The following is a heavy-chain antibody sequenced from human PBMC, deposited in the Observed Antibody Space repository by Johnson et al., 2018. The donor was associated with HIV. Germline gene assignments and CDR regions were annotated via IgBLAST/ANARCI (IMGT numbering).Heavy chain of an antibody. CDR2: ISYDGSNK. CDR1: GFTFSSYG. D-gene: IGHD6-19*01. Sequence: QVQLVESGGGVVHPGGSLRLSCAASGFTFSSYGMHWVRQAPGKGLEWVAVISYDGSNKYYADSVKGRFPISRDNSKNTLYLQMNSLRAEDTALYYCARGGGQWLVPWVLGAFDIWGQGTMVTVSS. V-gene: IGHV3-30*19. J-gene: IGHJ3*02. CDR3: ARGGGQWLVPWVLGAFDI.